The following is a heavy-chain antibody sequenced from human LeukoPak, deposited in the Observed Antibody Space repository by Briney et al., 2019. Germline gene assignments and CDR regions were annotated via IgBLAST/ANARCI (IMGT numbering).Heavy chain of an antibody. J-gene: IGHJ1*01. Sequence: GGSLRLPCAASGFTVSSNYMSWVLQAPGKGLEWVSVIYSGGSTYYADSVKGRFTISRHNSKNTLYLQMNSLRAEDTAVYYCAGPHSCGGDCYYFQHWGQGTLVTVSS. V-gene: IGHV3-53*04. CDR3: AGPHSCGGDCYYFQH. CDR1: GFTVSSNY. D-gene: IGHD2-21*02. CDR2: IYSGGST.